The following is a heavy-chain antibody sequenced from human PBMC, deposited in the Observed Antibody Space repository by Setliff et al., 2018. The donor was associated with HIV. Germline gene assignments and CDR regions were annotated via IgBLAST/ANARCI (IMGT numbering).Heavy chain of an antibody. CDR3: AREGGGIHKIGYYFDY. CDR2: IIPIFGTA. V-gene: IGHV1-69*05. D-gene: IGHD6-13*01. Sequence: SVKVSCKASGGTFSSYAISWVRQAPGQGLEWMGGIIPIFGTANYAQKFQGRVTITTDESTSTAYMELSSLRSEDTAVYYCAREGGGIHKIGYYFDYWGQGTLVTVSS. CDR1: GGTFSSYA. J-gene: IGHJ4*02.